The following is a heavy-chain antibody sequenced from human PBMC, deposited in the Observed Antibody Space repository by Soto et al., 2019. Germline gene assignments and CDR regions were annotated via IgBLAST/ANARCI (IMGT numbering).Heavy chain of an antibody. V-gene: IGHV4-4*02. Sequence: SETLSLTCAVSGGSIGSSNWWSWVRQPPGKGLEWIGEIYHSGSTNYNPSLKSRVTISVDKSKNQFSLKLSSVTAADTAVYYCARVPEYSSSWYFYYYYYYGMDVWGQGTTVTVSS. D-gene: IGHD6-13*01. CDR1: GGSIGSSNW. CDR2: IYHSGST. CDR3: ARVPEYSSSWYFYYYYYYGMDV. J-gene: IGHJ6*02.